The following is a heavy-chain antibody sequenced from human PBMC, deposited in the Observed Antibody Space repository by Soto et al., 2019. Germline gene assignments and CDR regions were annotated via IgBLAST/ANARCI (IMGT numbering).Heavy chain of an antibody. CDR3: TRGRVRLDY. J-gene: IGHJ4*02. CDR2: IRSKDYGEAK. Sequence: SLRLSCTASGFTFADYALNWFRQAPGKGLERVAIIRSKDYGEAKDYAASVKGRFTISRDDSKNIAYLQRNSLKTEDTPVYYCTRGRVRLDYWGQGEQVTDSS. CDR1: GFTFADYA. V-gene: IGHV3-49*03. D-gene: IGHD3-10*02.